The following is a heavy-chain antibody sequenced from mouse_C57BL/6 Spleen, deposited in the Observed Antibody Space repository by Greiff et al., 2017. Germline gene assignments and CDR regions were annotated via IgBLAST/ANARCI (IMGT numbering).Heavy chain of an antibody. Sequence: EVQLVESGGGLVKPGGSLKLSCAASGFTFSDYGMHWVRQAPEKGLEWVAYISSGSSTIYYAYTVKGRFTISRDNAKNTLFLQMTSLRSEDTAMYYCARNWEFAYWGQGTLVTVSA. CDR2: ISSGSSTI. D-gene: IGHD4-1*01. J-gene: IGHJ3*01. CDR3: ARNWEFAY. V-gene: IGHV5-17*01. CDR1: GFTFSDYG.